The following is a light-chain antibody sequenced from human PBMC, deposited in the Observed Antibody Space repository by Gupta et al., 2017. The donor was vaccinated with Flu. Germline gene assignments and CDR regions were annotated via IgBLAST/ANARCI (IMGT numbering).Light chain of an antibody. CDR2: GNS. Sequence: QSVLTQPPSVSGAPGQRVTISCTGSSSNIWAGYDVHWYQQLPGAAPKLLIYGNSNRPSGVPDRFSGSKSGTSASLAITWLQAEDEADYYCQSYDSSLSGWVFGGGTKLTV. CDR3: QSYDSSLSGWV. J-gene: IGLJ3*02. CDR1: SSNIWAGYD. V-gene: IGLV1-40*01.